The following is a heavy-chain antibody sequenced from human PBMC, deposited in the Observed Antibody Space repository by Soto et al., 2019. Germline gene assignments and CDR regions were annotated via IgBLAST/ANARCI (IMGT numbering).Heavy chain of an antibody. Sequence: GESLKISCKGSGYSFTSYRIGWVRQMPGKGLEWMGIIYPGDSDTRYSPSFQGQVTISADKSISTAYLQWSSLKASDTAMYYCARQVAAAGISFYYYGMDVWGQGTTVTVSS. D-gene: IGHD6-13*01. V-gene: IGHV5-51*01. J-gene: IGHJ6*02. CDR1: GYSFTSYR. CDR3: ARQVAAAGISFYYYGMDV. CDR2: IYPGDSDT.